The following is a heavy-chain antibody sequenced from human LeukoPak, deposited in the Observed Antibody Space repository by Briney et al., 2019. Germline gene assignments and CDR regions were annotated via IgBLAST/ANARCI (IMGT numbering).Heavy chain of an antibody. D-gene: IGHD3-22*01. Sequence: PGGSLRLSCAASGFTFSSYCMHCVRQAPGKGLEWVAFIRYDGSNKYYADSVKGRFTISRDNSKNTLYLQMNSLRAEDTAVYYCAKPYYYDSSGYYSVDYWGQGTLVTVSS. CDR1: GFTFSSYC. V-gene: IGHV3-30*02. CDR2: IRYDGSNK. CDR3: AKPYYYDSSGYYSVDY. J-gene: IGHJ4*02.